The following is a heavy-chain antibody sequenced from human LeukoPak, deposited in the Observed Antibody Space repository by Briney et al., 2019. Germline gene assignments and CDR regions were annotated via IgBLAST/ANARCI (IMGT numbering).Heavy chain of an antibody. D-gene: IGHD3-10*01. V-gene: IGHV4-4*07. CDR1: GYSISSGYY. CDR3: ATGDYYGSGGSNY. Sequence: PSETLSLTCAVSGYSISSGYYWGWIRQPAGKGLEWIGRIYTSGSTNYNPSLKSRVTMSVDTSKNQFSLKLSSVTAADTAVYYCATGDYYGSGGSNYWGQGTLVTVSS. J-gene: IGHJ4*02. CDR2: IYTSGST.